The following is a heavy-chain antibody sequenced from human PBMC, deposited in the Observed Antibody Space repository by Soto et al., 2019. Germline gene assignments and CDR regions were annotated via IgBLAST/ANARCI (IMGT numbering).Heavy chain of an antibody. CDR1: GGTFSSYA. CDR3: ARAWFKARIVLRSYFDY. D-gene: IGHD3-3*01. CDR2: IIPIFGTA. J-gene: IGHJ4*02. Sequence: QVQLVQSGAEVKKPGSSVKVSCKASGGTFSSYAISWVRQAPGQGLEWMGGIIPIFGTANYAQKFQGRVTIPADESTSTAYMELSSLRSEDTAVYYCARAWFKARIVLRSYFDYWGQGTLVTVSS. V-gene: IGHV1-69*01.